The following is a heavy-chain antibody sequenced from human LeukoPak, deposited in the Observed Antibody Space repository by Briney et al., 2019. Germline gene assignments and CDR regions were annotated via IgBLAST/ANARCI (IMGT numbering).Heavy chain of an antibody. CDR3: ARDRPTVIADF. CDR2: IRADNGDT. J-gene: IGHJ1*01. D-gene: IGHD4-11*01. CDR1: GYKFLSHG. V-gene: IGHV1-18*04. Sequence: GASVRVSCKTSGYKFLSHGISWVRQAPGQGLEWLGWIRADNGDTRFAQKFQGRFTMTTDTSTSTAHMELRSLRSDDTAVYYCARDRPTVIADFWGQGTLVTVSS.